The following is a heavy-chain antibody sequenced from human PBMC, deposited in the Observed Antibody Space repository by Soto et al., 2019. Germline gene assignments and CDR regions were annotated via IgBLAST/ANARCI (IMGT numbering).Heavy chain of an antibody. V-gene: IGHV2-70*01. CDR1: GFSLSTSGMC. CDR3: ARTILGGHYHYGMDV. CDR2: IDWDDDK. Sequence: GSGPTLVNPTQTLTLTCTFSGFSLSTSGMCVSWIRQPPGKALEWLALIDWDDDKYYSTSLKTRLTISKDTSKNQVVLTMTNMDPVDTATYYCARTILGGHYHYGMDVWGQGTTVTVSS. J-gene: IGHJ6*02. D-gene: IGHD3-3*01.